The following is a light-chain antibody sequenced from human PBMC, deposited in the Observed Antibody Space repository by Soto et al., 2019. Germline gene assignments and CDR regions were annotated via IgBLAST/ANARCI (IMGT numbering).Light chain of an antibody. CDR1: QHASQT. J-gene: IGKJ5*01. V-gene: IGKV3-15*01. CDR2: GAS. CDR3: QQYSNWPLT. Sequence: EIVMTDSPGTLSVSHWEIVTLSCRASQHASQTLAWYQQKPGQAPRLLIYGASTRATGTPARFSGSGPGREFTLTISSLQSEDSAVHYCQQYSNWPLTFGQATRLENK.